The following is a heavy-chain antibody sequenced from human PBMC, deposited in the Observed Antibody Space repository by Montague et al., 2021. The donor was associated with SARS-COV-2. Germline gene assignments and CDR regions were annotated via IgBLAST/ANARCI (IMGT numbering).Heavy chain of an antibody. D-gene: IGHD6-6*01. CDR1: GFTFSSYS. J-gene: IGHJ3*01. Sequence: SLRLSCAASGFTFSSYSVNWVRQAPGKGLEWISYISSSTNIIYYADSVKGRFTISRDNARNSLCLQMNSLRVDDTAVYYCAKDLVLRAARPDALDVRGQGTVVTVSS. CDR2: ISSSTNII. CDR3: AKDLVLRAARPDALDV. V-gene: IGHV3-48*04.